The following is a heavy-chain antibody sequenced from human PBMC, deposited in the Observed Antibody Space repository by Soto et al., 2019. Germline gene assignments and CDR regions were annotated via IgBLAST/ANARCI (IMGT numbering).Heavy chain of an antibody. D-gene: IGHD3-9*01. Sequence: GGSLRLSCAASGFTFSSYAMNWVRQAPGKGLEWVSSISGSGGRIYYADSVKARFTISRDNSKNTVYLQVNSLRAEDTAVYYCAKASYDILTGYSPDYWGQGTLVTVSS. CDR2: ISGSGGRI. J-gene: IGHJ4*02. CDR3: AKASYDILTGYSPDY. CDR1: GFTFSSYA. V-gene: IGHV3-23*01.